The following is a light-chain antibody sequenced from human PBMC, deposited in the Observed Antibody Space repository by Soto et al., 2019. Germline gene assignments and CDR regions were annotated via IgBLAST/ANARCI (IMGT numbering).Light chain of an antibody. CDR3: QQYSIYSLT. Sequence: DIQMTQSPSTLSASVGDRVTITCRASQSISNWLAWYQQKPGKAPKLLIYEASSLESGVPSRFRGSGSGTEFTLTISSLQPDDFASYYCQQYSIYSLTFGGGTKVEIK. V-gene: IGKV1-5*03. CDR1: QSISNW. J-gene: IGKJ4*01. CDR2: EAS.